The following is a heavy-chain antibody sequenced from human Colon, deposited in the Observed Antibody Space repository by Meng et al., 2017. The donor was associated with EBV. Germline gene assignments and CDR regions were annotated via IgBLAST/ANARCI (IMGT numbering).Heavy chain of an antibody. CDR3: ARGPGGSYYLYYFDY. Sequence: QVQLQEWGARRLKPVETPPLPGAVYGGYFSGYYWRWIRQPPEKGLEWIGEINHSGSTNYNPSLKSRVTISVDTSKKQFSLKVSSVTAADTAVYYCARGPGGSYYLYYFDYWGQGTLVTVSS. CDR2: INHSGST. V-gene: IGHV4-34*01. D-gene: IGHD1-26*01. CDR1: GGYFSGYY. J-gene: IGHJ4*02.